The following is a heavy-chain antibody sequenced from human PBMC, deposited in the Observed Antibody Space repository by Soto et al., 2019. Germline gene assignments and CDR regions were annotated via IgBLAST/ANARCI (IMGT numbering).Heavy chain of an antibody. CDR3: ARSRHGSSPWHGAFDI. Sequence: QVQLQEWGAGLLKPSETLALTCAVHGGPFSGYYWTWIHQPPGKGLEWVGEINYSGKTNYSPSLKSRVIIFIGTSKHQFSLTLNSVTAADTAMYYCARSRHGSSPWHGAFDIWGQGKMVTVSS. J-gene: IGHJ3*02. CDR2: INYSGKT. V-gene: IGHV4-34*01. D-gene: IGHD6-13*01. CDR1: GGPFSGYY.